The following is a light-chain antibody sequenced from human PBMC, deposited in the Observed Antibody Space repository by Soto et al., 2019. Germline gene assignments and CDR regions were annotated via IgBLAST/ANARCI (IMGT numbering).Light chain of an antibody. Sequence: QSALTQPPSASGTPGQRITISCSGSSSNIGDNPVNWYQQLPGAAPKLLIYINDQRPSGVPDRFSGSKSGTSASLAISGLQPEDEDDYYCAAWDDSLNALCGTGTKVTVL. V-gene: IGLV1-44*01. CDR2: IND. CDR1: SSNIGDNP. J-gene: IGLJ1*01. CDR3: AAWDDSLNAL.